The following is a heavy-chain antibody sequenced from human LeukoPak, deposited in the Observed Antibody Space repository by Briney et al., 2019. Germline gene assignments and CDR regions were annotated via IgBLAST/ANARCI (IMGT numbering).Heavy chain of an antibody. D-gene: IGHD6-13*01. CDR3: ARDGLYSSRSFDY. CDR2: IYYSGST. J-gene: IGHJ4*02. CDR1: GGSIFSYY. V-gene: IGHV4-59*12. Sequence: SETLSLTCTVSGGSIFSYYWSWIRQPPGKGLEWMGYIYYSGSTNYNPSLKSRVTISVDTSKNQFSLRVSSVTAADTAVYYCARDGLYSSRSFDYWGQGTLVTVSS.